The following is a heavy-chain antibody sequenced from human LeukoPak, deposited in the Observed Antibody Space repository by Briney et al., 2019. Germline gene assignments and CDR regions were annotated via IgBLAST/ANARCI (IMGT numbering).Heavy chain of an antibody. D-gene: IGHD4-23*01. CDR2: IYYSGST. J-gene: IGHJ4*02. V-gene: IGHV4-31*03. CDR1: GGSISSGGYY. CDR3: ARGLRDLRWGTILDY. Sequence: SETLSLTCTVSGGSISSGGYYWSWIRQHPGKGLEWIGYIYYSGSTYYNPSLKSRVTISVDTSKNQFSLKLSSVTAADTAVYYCARGLRDLRWGTILDYWGQGTLVTVSS.